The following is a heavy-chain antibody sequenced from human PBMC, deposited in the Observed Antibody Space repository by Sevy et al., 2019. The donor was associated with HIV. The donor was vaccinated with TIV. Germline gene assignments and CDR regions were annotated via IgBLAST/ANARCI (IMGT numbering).Heavy chain of an antibody. D-gene: IGHD3-10*01. V-gene: IGHV3-21*01. J-gene: IGHJ6*02. CDR1: GFTFSTYS. CDR3: ARDGARITMVQGVMAYYHGMDV. Sequence: GGSLRLSCAASGFTFSTYSMNWVRQAPGKGLEWVSSISSSSNYIYYAASVKGRFTISRDNARNSLYLQMNSLRAEDTAVYYCARDGARITMVQGVMAYYHGMDVWGQGTTVTVSS. CDR2: ISSSSNYI.